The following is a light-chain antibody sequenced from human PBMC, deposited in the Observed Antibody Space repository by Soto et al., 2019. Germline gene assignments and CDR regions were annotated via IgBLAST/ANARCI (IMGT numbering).Light chain of an antibody. Sequence: QSALTQPASVSGSPGQSITISCTGTSSDVGGYNYVSWYQQRPGKAPKLMIYEVSQRPSGVPDRFSGSKSGNTATLTVSGLQAEDEADYYCSSCAGNNNRGVFGSGTKLTVL. J-gene: IGLJ1*01. CDR2: EVS. V-gene: IGLV2-8*01. CDR3: SSCAGNNNRGV. CDR1: SSDVGGYNY.